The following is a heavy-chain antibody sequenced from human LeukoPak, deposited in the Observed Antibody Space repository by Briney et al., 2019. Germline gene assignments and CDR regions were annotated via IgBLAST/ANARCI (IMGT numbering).Heavy chain of an antibody. Sequence: GGSLRLSCTTSGFTFSYYAMSWVRQAPGKGLEWVSDISGSGGSADYADSVKGRFTISRDNSKNTLYLQMNSLRAEDTAVYYCAKDVRGGCSGGSCCYWGQRTLVTVSS. J-gene: IGHJ4*02. CDR2: ISGSGGSA. D-gene: IGHD2-15*01. V-gene: IGHV3-23*01. CDR1: GFTFSYYA. CDR3: AKDVRGGCSGGSCCY.